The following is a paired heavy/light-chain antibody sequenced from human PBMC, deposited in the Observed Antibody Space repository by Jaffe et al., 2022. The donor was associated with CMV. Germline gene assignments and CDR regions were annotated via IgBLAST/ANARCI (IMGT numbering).Heavy chain of an antibody. V-gene: IGHV3-48*02. CDR1: GFTFSSYA. J-gene: IGHJ4*02. D-gene: IGHD1-26*01. CDR2: ISNSRRTI. CDR3: ARPNGGIVGASAYFDY. Sequence: EVQLVESGGGLVQPGGSLRLSCAASGFTFSSYAMNWVRQAPGKGLEWVSYISNSRRTIYYADSVKGRFTISRDNAKNSLYLQMTSLRDEDTAMYYCARPNGGIVGASAYFDYWGQGTLVTVSS.
Light chain of an antibody. J-gene: IGKJ4*01. CDR3: QQYNSYPPT. CDR1: QGISNY. Sequence: DIQMTQSPSSLSASVGDRVTITCRASQGISNYLAWFQQKPGKAPKSLIYAASSLQSGVPSKFSGSGSGTDFTLTISSLQPEDFATYYCQQYNSYPPTFGGGTKVEIK. CDR2: AAS. V-gene: IGKV1-16*02.